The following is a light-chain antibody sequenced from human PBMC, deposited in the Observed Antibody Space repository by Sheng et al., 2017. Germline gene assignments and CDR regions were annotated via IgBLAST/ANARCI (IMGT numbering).Light chain of an antibody. Sequence: DIQMTQSPSSLSASVGDRVIITCRASQAISNDLAWYQQKPGKVPKLLIYAASSSQSGVPSRFSGSGSGTEFTLTISSLQPDDFATYYCQQYNSYPFTFGPGTKVDIK. CDR1: QAISND. CDR3: QQYNSYPFT. V-gene: IGKV1-27*01. J-gene: IGKJ3*01. CDR2: AAS.